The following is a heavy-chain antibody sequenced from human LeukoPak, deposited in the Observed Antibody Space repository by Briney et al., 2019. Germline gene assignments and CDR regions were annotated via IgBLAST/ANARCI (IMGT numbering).Heavy chain of an antibody. V-gene: IGHV1-69*13. D-gene: IGHD3-22*01. CDR3: ARSQYYYDSSGYYYLAFDI. CDR1: GGTFSSYA. Sequence: GASVKVSCKASGGTFSSYAISWVRQAPGQGLEWMGGIIPIFGTANYAQKFQGRVTITADESTSTAYMELSSLRSEDTAVYYCARSQYYYDSSGYYYLAFDIWGQGTMVTVSS. CDR2: IIPIFGTA. J-gene: IGHJ3*02.